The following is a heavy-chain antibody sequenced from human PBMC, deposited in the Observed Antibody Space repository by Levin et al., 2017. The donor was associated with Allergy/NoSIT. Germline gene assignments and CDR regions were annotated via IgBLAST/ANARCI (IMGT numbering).Heavy chain of an antibody. Sequence: PSETLSLTCTVSGGSMNNYFWSWVRQPPGKGLEWIGYIHSSGTTKYHSSLTGRATISADMSKNEFFLFLTSVTAEDTAVYFCARHRAGSGWLGFDYWGQGTLVPISS. D-gene: IGHD6-19*01. CDR2: IHSSGTT. CDR3: ARHRAGSGWLGFDY. CDR1: GGSMNNYF. V-gene: IGHV4-59*08. J-gene: IGHJ4*02.